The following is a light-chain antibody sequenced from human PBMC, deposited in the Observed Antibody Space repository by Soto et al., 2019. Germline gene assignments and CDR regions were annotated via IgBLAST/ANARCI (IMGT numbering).Light chain of an antibody. J-gene: IGLJ2*01. Sequence: QSALTQPASVSGSPGQSITISCTGTSSDVGGYNYVSWYQQHPGKAPKLMIHEVSNRPSGVSNRFSGSKSGNTASLTISGLQAEDEADYYCSSYSSSLTTVLFGGGTKLPS. CDR2: EVS. V-gene: IGLV2-14*01. CDR3: SSYSSSLTTVL. CDR1: SSDVGGYNY.